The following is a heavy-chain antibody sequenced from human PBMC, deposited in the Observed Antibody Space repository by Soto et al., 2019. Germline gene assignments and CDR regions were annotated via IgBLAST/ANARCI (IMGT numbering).Heavy chain of an antibody. V-gene: IGHV3-11*01. CDR2: ISSSGSTI. Sequence: GGSLRLSCAASGFTFSDYYRSWIRQAPGKGLEWVSYISSSGSTIYYADSVKGRFTISRDNAKNSLYLQMNSLRAEDTAVYYYHLDWSQDDAFDIWGQGTMVTVSS. J-gene: IGHJ3*02. CDR1: GFTFSDYY. D-gene: IGHD3-9*01. CDR3: HLDWSQDDAFDI.